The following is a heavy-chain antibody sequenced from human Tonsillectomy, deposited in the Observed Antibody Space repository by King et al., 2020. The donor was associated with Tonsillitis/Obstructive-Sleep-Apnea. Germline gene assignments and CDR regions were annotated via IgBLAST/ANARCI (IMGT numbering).Heavy chain of an antibody. J-gene: IGHJ6*03. CDR1: GGSVSSSDYY. D-gene: IGHD6-6*01. CDR3: ARHSRDSSLGGYFYYMDV. CDR2: IYYDGTT. Sequence: LQLQESGPGLVKPSETLSLTCTVSGGSVSSSDYYWGWIRQPPGKGLEWIATIYYDGTTYYNPPLRSRVTMSVAPSKNQFSLNLNSVTAADTAVYYCARHSRDSSLGGYFYYMDVWGKGTAVTVSS. V-gene: IGHV4-39*01.